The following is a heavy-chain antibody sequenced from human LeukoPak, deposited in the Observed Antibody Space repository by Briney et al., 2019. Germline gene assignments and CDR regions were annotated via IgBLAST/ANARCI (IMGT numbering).Heavy chain of an antibody. Sequence: GASVKVSCKASGYTLTGYYMFWVRQAPGQGLEWMGWINPNSGGTNYAQKFQGRVTMTRDTSISTAYMELSSLTSDDTAVYCCARGETFYDYAWGSYRTPGYWGQGTLVTVSS. V-gene: IGHV1-2*02. CDR3: ARGETFYDYAWGSYRTPGY. CDR1: GYTLTGYY. CDR2: INPNSGGT. D-gene: IGHD3-16*02. J-gene: IGHJ4*02.